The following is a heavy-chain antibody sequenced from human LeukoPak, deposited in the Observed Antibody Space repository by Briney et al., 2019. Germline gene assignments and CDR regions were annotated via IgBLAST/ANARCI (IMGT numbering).Heavy chain of an antibody. Sequence: PGGSLRLSCSASGFTFSSYAMHWVRQAPGKGLEWVAVISYDGSNKYYADSVKGRFAISRDNPKNMLFLQMNSLRTEDTAVYYCAKGITGATISWFDPWGQGTLVTVSS. V-gene: IGHV3-30*09. D-gene: IGHD1-20*01. CDR2: ISYDGSNK. CDR1: GFTFSSYA. CDR3: AKGITGATISWFDP. J-gene: IGHJ5*02.